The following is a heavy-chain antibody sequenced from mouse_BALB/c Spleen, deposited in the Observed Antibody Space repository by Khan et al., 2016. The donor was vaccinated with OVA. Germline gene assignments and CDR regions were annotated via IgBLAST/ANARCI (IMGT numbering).Heavy chain of an antibody. V-gene: IGHV2-2*02. CDR3: ARNDDYDEGLAY. Sequence: QVQLKESGPGLVQPSQSLSITCTVSGFSLTSYGIHWVRQSPGKGLEWLGMIWSGGITDYNAAFISRLTINKDNSKSQVFFKMNSLQTNDTAIYYCARNDDYDEGLAYWGQGTLVTVSA. CDR2: IWSGGIT. J-gene: IGHJ3*01. D-gene: IGHD2-4*01. CDR1: GFSLTSYG.